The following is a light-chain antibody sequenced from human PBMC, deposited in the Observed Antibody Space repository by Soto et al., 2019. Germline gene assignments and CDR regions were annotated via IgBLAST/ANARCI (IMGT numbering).Light chain of an antibody. V-gene: IGLV2-8*01. Sequence: QSALTQPPSASGSPGQSVTISCTGTSSDVGDYKFVSWYQQHPDKAPKLLIYEVSRRPSGVPDRFSGSKSGNTASLTVSGLQAEDEADYYCSSYAGNNNVVFGGGTKLTDL. CDR1: SSDVGDYKF. CDR3: SSYAGNNNVV. CDR2: EVS. J-gene: IGLJ2*01.